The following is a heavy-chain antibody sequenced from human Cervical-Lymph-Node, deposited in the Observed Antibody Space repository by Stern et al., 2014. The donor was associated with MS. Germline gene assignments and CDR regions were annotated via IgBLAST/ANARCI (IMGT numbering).Heavy chain of an antibody. D-gene: IGHD1-7*01. CDR2: FNPEDGET. Sequence: DQLVESGAEVKNPGASVKVSCRVSGHTLTEVSIHWVRQVPGKGLEWMGGFNPEDGETVYTQKFQGRVIMTEDTSTETAYMELSSLTSEDTAVYYCVVIAGTYWGQGTLVTVSS. CDR3: VVIAGTY. J-gene: IGHJ4*02. V-gene: IGHV1-24*01. CDR1: GHTLTEVS.